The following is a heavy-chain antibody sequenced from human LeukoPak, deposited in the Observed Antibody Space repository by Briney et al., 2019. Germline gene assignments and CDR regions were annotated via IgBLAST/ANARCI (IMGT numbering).Heavy chain of an antibody. CDR2: IKQDGSEK. D-gene: IGHD2-2*01. Sequence: PGGSLRLSCAASGFTFSSYWMSWVRQAPGKGLEWVANIKQDGSEKYYVDSVKGRFTISRDNAKNSLYLQMSSLRAEDTAVYYCARDHAHCSSTSCPMFDYWGQGTLVTVSS. CDR1: GFTFSSYW. J-gene: IGHJ4*02. V-gene: IGHV3-7*01. CDR3: ARDHAHCSSTSCPMFDY.